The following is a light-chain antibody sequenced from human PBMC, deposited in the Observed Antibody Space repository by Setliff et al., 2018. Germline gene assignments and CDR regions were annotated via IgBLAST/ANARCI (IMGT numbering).Light chain of an antibody. J-gene: IGLJ1*01. Sequence: QSVLTQPPSVSGAPGQRVTISCTGSRSNIGAGHAVHWYQQFSGTAPKLLIFNNINRPSGVPDRFSGSKSGTSASLAITGLQAEDEADYYCQSYDNSLSGSGLFGTGTKGTVL. CDR3: QSYDNSLSGSGL. CDR2: NNI. V-gene: IGLV1-40*01. CDR1: RSNIGAGHA.